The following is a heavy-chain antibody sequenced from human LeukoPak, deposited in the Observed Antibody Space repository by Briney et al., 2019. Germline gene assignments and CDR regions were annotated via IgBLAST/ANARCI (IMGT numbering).Heavy chain of an antibody. J-gene: IGHJ4*02. D-gene: IGHD1-26*01. CDR1: GGSFSGYY. V-gene: IGHV4-34*01. CDR3: ASGGSYSGSYYAPDY. CDR2: INHSGST. Sequence: SETLSLTCAVYGGSFSGYYWNWIRQPPGKGLEWIGEINHSGSTNYNSSLKSRVTISVDTSKNQFSLKLSSVTAADTAVYYCASGGSYSGSYYAPDYWGQGTLVTVSS.